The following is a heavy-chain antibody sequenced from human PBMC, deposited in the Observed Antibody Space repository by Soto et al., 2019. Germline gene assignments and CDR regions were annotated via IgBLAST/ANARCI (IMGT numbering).Heavy chain of an antibody. Sequence: SLRLSCETSGFIFSMYWMHWVLQVPGKGPQWVARITDDGSTTYYAASVEGRFTISRDNAKNALYLQMTSLRADDTAVYYCTRGPRPTSIGTGAFWGQGTLVTVSS. CDR1: GFIFSMYW. D-gene: IGHD3-10*01. V-gene: IGHV3-74*01. CDR3: TRGPRPTSIGTGAF. J-gene: IGHJ4*02. CDR2: ITDDGSTT.